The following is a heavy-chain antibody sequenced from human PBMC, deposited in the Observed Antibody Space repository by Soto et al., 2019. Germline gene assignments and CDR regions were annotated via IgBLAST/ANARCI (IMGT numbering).Heavy chain of an antibody. CDR1: GFPFSSYW. J-gene: IGHJ4*02. CDR3: ARDSRYYDISDYFDC. D-gene: IGHD3-9*01. CDR2: IKQDGSEK. V-gene: IGHV3-7*01. Sequence: GGSLRLSCAASGFPFSSYWMSWVRQAPGKGLEWVANIKQDGSEKNYVDSVKGRFTISRDNAKKLLYLQMNSLRAEDTAVYYCARDSRYYDISDYFDCWGQGTQVTVSS.